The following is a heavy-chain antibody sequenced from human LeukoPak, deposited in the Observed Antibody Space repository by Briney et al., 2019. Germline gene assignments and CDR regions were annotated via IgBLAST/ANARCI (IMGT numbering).Heavy chain of an antibody. D-gene: IGHD5-12*01. CDR2: IKSDGSSP. V-gene: IGHV3-74*01. CDR3: ARDLAKWPLDN. J-gene: IGHJ4*02. CDR1: GFTFSNYW. Sequence: PGGSLRLSCAASGFTFSNYWMHWVRQAPGKGLVWVSRIKSDGSSPSYADSVKGRFTISRDNAKNTLYLQMNNLRAEDTAVYYCARDLAKWPLDNWGQGTLVTVSS.